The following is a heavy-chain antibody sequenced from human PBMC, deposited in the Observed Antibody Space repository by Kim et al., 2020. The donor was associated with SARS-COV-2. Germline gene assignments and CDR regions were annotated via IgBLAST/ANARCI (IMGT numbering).Heavy chain of an antibody. Sequence: ASVKVSCKASGYTFTSYGISWVRQAPGQGLEWMGWISAYNGNTNYAQKLPGRVTMTTDTSTSTAYMELRSLRSDDTAVYYCARDHEGLYYDILTGYYSPEGVNAFDIWGQGTMVTVSS. CDR2: ISAYNGNT. D-gene: IGHD3-9*01. CDR3: ARDHEGLYYDILTGYYSPEGVNAFDI. J-gene: IGHJ3*02. V-gene: IGHV1-18*01. CDR1: GYTFTSYG.